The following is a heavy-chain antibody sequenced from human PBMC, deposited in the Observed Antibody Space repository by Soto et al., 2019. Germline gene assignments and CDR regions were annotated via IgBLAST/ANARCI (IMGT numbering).Heavy chain of an antibody. V-gene: IGHV4-34*01. D-gene: IGHD2-2*01. CDR2: INHSGST. Sequence: PSETLSLTCAVYGGSFSGYYWSWIRQPPGKGLEWIGEINHSGSTNYNPSLKSRVTISVDTSKNQFSLKLSSVTAADTAVYYCARGGQLLTRYYYYGMDVWGQGTTVTVSS. CDR3: ARGGQLLTRYYYYGMDV. J-gene: IGHJ6*02. CDR1: GGSFSGYY.